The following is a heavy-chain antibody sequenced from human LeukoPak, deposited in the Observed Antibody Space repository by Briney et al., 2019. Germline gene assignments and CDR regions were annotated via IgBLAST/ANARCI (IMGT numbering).Heavy chain of an antibody. D-gene: IGHD1-26*01. Sequence: SETLSLTCTVSGGSISSSSYYWGWIRQPPRKGLEWIGSIYYSGSTYYNPSLKSRVTISVDTSKNQFSLKLSSVSAADTAVYYCARFHIAVAGTLGYSGSYYGLDYWGQGTLVTVSS. V-gene: IGHV4-39*01. CDR2: IYYSGST. J-gene: IGHJ4*02. CDR3: ARFHIAVAGTLGYSGSYYGLDY. CDR1: GGSISSSSYY.